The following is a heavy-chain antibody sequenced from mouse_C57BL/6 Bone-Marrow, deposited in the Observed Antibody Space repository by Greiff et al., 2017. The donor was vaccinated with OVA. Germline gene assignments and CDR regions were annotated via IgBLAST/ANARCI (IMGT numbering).Heavy chain of an antibody. CDR1: GFSLTSYG. Sequence: QVQLQQSGPGLVQPSQSLSITCTVSGFSLTSYGVHWVRQSPGKGLEWLGVIWRGGSTDYNAAFISRLSISKDNSKGQVFFKMNSLQADDTAIYYCAINYYDYEAWFAYWGQGTLVTVSA. V-gene: IGHV2-2*01. CDR2: IWRGGST. D-gene: IGHD2-4*01. J-gene: IGHJ3*01. CDR3: AINYYDYEAWFAY.